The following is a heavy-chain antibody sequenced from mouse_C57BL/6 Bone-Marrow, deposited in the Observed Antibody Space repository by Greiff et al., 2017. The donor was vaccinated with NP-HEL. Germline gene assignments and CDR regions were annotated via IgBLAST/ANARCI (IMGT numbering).Heavy chain of an antibody. Sequence: EVQLQQSGGGLVQPGGSMKLSCVASGFTFSNYWMNWVRQSPEKGLEWVAQIRLKSDNYATHYAESVKGRFTISRDDSKSSVYLQMNNLRAEDTGIYYCTDYDYENWGQGTTLTVSS. V-gene: IGHV6-3*01. CDR3: TDYDYEN. J-gene: IGHJ2*01. CDR2: IRLKSDNYAT. D-gene: IGHD2-4*01. CDR1: GFTFSNYW.